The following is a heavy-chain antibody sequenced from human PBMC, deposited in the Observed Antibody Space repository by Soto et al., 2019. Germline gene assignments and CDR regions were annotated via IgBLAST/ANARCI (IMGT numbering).Heavy chain of an antibody. J-gene: IGHJ4*02. Sequence: GGSLRLCCAASGLSVSTNYMSWVRQAPGKGLEWVSVIYSGSTTHYADSVKGRFTISRDSSKNTLYLQMNSLRAEDTAVYYCARGHWIQGYGSHNWNSIGIDYWGQGSLVTVSS. V-gene: IGHV3-66*01. CDR3: ARGHWIQGYGSHNWNSIGIDY. D-gene: IGHD1-1*01. CDR2: IYSGSTT. CDR1: GLSVSTNY.